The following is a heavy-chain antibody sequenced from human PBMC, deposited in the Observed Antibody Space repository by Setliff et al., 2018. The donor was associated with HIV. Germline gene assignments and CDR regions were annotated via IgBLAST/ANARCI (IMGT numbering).Heavy chain of an antibody. CDR3: ARPYDSLYG. V-gene: IGHV4-39*01. CDR2: IYYRGAT. J-gene: IGHJ4*02. CDR1: GGSISNSDFY. Sequence: SETLSLTCTVSGGSISNSDFYWGWIRQSPGKGLEWIGSIYYRGATYYNPTLQSRVTISADTSKNQFYLKLTSVTAADTAIYYCARPYDSLYGWGQGMLVTVSS. D-gene: IGHD3-22*01.